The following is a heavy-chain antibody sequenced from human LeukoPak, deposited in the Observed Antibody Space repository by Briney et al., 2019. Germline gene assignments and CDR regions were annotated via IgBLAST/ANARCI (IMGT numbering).Heavy chain of an antibody. CDR1: GGSINSGSYY. V-gene: IGHV4-61*01. D-gene: IGHD3-22*01. CDR2: IYYSGST. Sequence: SETLSLTCTVSGGSINSGSYYWSWIRQPPGKGLEWIGYIYYSGSTNYNPSLKSRVTISVDTSKNQFSLKLSSVTAADTAVYYCARATHSSGYYGYWGQGTLVTVSS. CDR3: ARATHSSGYYGY. J-gene: IGHJ4*02.